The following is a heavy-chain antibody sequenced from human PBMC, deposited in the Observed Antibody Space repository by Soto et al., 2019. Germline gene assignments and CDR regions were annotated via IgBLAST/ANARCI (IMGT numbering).Heavy chain of an antibody. CDR2: ISSGSSTI. J-gene: IGHJ4*02. CDR1: GFTFSSYS. D-gene: IGHD3-22*01. Sequence: GGSLRLSCAASGFTFSSYSMNWVRQAPGKGLEWVSYISSGSSTIHHADSVKGRFTISRDNAKNSLYLQMNSLRAEDTAVYYCARDSITMTGFVYWGQGTLVT. CDR3: ARDSITMTGFVY. V-gene: IGHV3-48*01.